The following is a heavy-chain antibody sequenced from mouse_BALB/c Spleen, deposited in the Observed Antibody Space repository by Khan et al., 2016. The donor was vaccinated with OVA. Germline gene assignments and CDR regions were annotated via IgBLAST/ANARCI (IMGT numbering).Heavy chain of an antibody. D-gene: IGHD1-1*01. CDR3: ARSYYGSAGFAY. J-gene: IGHJ3*01. CDR1: GFSLTSYG. V-gene: IGHV2-9*02. Sequence: VKLLESGPGLVAPSQSLSITCTVSGFSLTSYGVHWVRQPPGKGLEWLGVLWAGGSTNYNSALMSRLSISKDNSKNQVFLKMNSLQTDDTAMYNCARSYYGSAGFAYWGQGTLVTVSA. CDR2: LWAGGST.